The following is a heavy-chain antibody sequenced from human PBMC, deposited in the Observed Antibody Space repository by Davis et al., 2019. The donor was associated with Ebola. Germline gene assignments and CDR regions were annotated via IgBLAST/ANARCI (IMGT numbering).Heavy chain of an antibody. CDR3: ARLNSPGWFDP. V-gene: IGHV4-59*08. CDR2: ISYSGAT. Sequence: GSLRLSCTVSGDSTSSYYWSWIRQPPGKGLEWIGYISYSGATNYNPSLKSRVTISGDTSDNQFSLKLSSMTAADTAVYYCARLNSPGWFDPWGQGTLVTVSS. J-gene: IGHJ5*02. D-gene: IGHD2/OR15-2a*01. CDR1: GDSTSSYY.